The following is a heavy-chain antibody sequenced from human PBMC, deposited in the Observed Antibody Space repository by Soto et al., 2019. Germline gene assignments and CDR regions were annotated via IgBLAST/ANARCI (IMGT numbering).Heavy chain of an antibody. Sequence: SETLSLTCAVSGDSISSGYYWAWIRQPPWKGLEWIGSIYHSGTAYYNPSRKSRVTISVDTSKNQFSLKLSSVTAADTAVYYCARDLRGYYDSSGYYFATYGMDVWGQGTTVTVSS. CDR1: GDSISSGYY. D-gene: IGHD3-22*01. V-gene: IGHV4-38-2*02. CDR3: ARDLRGYYDSSGYYFATYGMDV. J-gene: IGHJ6*02. CDR2: IYHSGTA.